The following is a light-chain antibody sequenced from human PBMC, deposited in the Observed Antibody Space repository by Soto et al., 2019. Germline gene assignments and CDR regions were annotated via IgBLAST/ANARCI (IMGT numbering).Light chain of an antibody. V-gene: IGKV1-5*01. CDR1: QSISSW. CDR3: QQYNSIEWT. Sequence: DIQMTQSPSTLSASVGDRVTITCRASQSISSWLAWYQQKPGKAPKLLIYDASSLESGVPSRFSGSGSGTEFTLTISSLQPDDFATYYCQQYNSIEWTFGQGAKVDI. CDR2: DAS. J-gene: IGKJ1*01.